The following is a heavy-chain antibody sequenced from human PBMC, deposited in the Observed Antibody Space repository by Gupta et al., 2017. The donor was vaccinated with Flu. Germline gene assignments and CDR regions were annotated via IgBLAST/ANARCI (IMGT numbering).Heavy chain of an antibody. J-gene: IGHJ4*02. CDR1: GYTFTTHY. D-gene: IGHD3-10*01. Sequence: QEQVVQSGAEVKKPGSSVKVSCEASGYTFTTHYMHWVRQAPGQGREWMGVIGPGGDSTKDGQKFQGRVTVTRDKAKSTVYMELRSLGAEDTAVYYWVSEVASTGMLGYWGQGTLVTVSS. CDR3: VSEVASTGMLGY. V-gene: IGHV1-46*01. CDR2: IGPGGDST.